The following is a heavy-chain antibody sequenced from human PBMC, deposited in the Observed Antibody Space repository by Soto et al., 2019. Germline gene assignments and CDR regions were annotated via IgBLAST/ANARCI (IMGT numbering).Heavy chain of an antibody. CDR1: GFTFSSYA. CDR2: ISYDGSNK. D-gene: IGHD5-18*01. Sequence: QVQLVESGGGVVQPGRSLRLSCAASGFTFSSYAMHWVRQAPGKGLEWVAVISYDGSNKYYADSVKGRFTISRDNSKNTLYLQMNSLRAEDTAVYYCARDRGRSRGYVYGRTSYYYYGMDVWGQGTTVTVSS. J-gene: IGHJ6*02. CDR3: ARDRGRSRGYVYGRTSYYYYGMDV. V-gene: IGHV3-30-3*01.